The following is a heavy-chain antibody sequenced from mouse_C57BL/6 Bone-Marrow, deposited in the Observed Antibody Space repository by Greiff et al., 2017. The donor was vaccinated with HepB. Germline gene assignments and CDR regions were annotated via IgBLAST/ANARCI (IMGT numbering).Heavy chain of an antibody. CDR1: GFTFSDYG. D-gene: IGHD2-3*01. V-gene: IGHV5-17*01. CDR3: ATDGSTHYYAMDY. J-gene: IGHJ4*01. Sequence: DVKLVESGGGLVKPGGSLKLSCAASGFTFSDYGMHWVRQAPEKGLEWVAYISSGSSTIYYADTVKGRFTISRDNAKNTLFLQMTSLRSEDTAMYYCATDGSTHYYAMDYWGQGTSVTVSS. CDR2: ISSGSSTI.